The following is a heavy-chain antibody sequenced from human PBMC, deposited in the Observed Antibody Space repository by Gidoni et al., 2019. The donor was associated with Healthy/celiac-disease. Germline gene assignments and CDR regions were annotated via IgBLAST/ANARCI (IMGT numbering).Heavy chain of an antibody. CDR1: GFTFSSYS. V-gene: IGHV3-48*04. CDR3: ARDRWQWLRRGEAFDI. J-gene: IGHJ3*02. CDR2: ISSSRSTI. D-gene: IGHD5-12*01. Sequence: EVQLVESGGGLVQPGGSLRPSCAASGFTFSSYSMNWVRQAPGKGLEWVSYISSSRSTIYYADSVKGRFTISRDNAKNSLYLQMNSLRAEDTAVYYCARDRWQWLRRGEAFDIWGQGTMVTVSS.